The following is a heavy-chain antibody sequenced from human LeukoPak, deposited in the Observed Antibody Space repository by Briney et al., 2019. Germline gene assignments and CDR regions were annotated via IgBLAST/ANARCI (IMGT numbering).Heavy chain of an antibody. V-gene: IGHV1-69*13. CDR1: GGTFSSYA. Sequence: SVKVSCKASGGTFSSYAISWVRQAPGQGLEWMGGIIPIFGTANYAQKFQGRVTITADESTSTAYTELSSLRSEDTAVYYCARDGGIVVVPATKFYYYYGMDVWGQGTTVTVSS. J-gene: IGHJ6*02. CDR2: IIPIFGTA. CDR3: ARDGGIVVVPATKFYYYYGMDV. D-gene: IGHD2-2*01.